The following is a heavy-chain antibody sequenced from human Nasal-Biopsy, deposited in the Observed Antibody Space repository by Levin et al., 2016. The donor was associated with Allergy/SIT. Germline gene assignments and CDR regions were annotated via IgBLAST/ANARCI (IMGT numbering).Heavy chain of an antibody. CDR2: IKSKTDGGTT. D-gene: IGHD7-27*01. J-gene: IGHJ6*02. CDR1: GFNFRNAW. CDR3: TTPMHIIGWGYYYGMDV. Sequence: GGSLRLSCAASGFNFRNAWMTWVRQAPGQGLEWVGRIKSKTDGGTTDYAAPVKGRFVISRDDSEDTLYLQMTSLKTEDTAVYYCTTPMHIIGWGYYYGMDVWGQGTTVSVSS. V-gene: IGHV3-15*01.